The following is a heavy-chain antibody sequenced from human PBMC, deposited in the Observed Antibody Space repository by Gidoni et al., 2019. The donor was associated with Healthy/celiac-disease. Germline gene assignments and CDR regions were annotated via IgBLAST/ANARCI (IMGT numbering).Heavy chain of an antibody. CDR3: ARDLLHSPSFDY. V-gene: IGHV3-21*01. D-gene: IGHD2-15*01. Sequence: EVQLVESGGGLVKHGGSLRLSCAASGFTLSSYSMNWVRQAPGQGLELVSSISSSSSYIYYADSVKGRFTISRDNAKNSLYLQMNSLRAEDTAVYYCARDLLHSPSFDYWGQGTLVTVSS. CDR1: GFTLSSYS. CDR2: ISSSSSYI. J-gene: IGHJ4*02.